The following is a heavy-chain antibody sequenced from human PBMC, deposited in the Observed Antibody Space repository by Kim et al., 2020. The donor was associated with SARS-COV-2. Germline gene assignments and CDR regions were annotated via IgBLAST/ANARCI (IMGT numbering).Heavy chain of an antibody. CDR3: VRDVNDYGSRSPEPFDY. J-gene: IGHJ4*02. Sequence: SVEGRFIISRDNAKSSLYLQMNSLRHEDTAVYYCVRDVNDYGSRSPEPFDYWGQGTLVTVSS. D-gene: IGHD3-10*01. V-gene: IGHV3-48*02.